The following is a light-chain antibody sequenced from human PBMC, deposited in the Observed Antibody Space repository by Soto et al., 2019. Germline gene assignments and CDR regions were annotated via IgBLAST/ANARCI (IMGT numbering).Light chain of an antibody. Sequence: DIVLTQSPGTLSLSPGERAALSCRASQSASSKYLAWYQQKPGQAPRLLIYGASNRATGIPDRFSGSGSGTDFTLTISRLEPEDFAVYYCQQHDTSPLTFGGGTKVEIK. CDR1: QSASSKY. J-gene: IGKJ4*01. CDR3: QQHDTSPLT. CDR2: GAS. V-gene: IGKV3-20*01.